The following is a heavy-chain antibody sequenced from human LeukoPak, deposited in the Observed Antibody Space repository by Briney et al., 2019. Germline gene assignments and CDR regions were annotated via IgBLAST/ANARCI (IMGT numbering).Heavy chain of an antibody. CDR1: GVSFSGYY. CDR3: ARVEMATIEGFDY. D-gene: IGHD5-24*01. J-gene: IGHJ4*02. CDR2: INHSGST. V-gene: IGHV4-34*01. Sequence: SETLSLTCAVYGVSFSGYYWSWIRQPPGKGLEWIGEINHSGSTNYNPSLKSRVTISVDTSKNQFSLKLSSVTAADTAVYYCARVEMATIEGFDYWGQGTLVTVSS.